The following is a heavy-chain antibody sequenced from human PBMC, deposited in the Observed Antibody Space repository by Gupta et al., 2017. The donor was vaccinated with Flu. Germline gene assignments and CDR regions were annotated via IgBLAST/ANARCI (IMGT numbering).Heavy chain of an antibody. CDR3: ARHYKDTYAYQSDFDY. V-gene: IGHV4-59*08. J-gene: IGHJ4*02. D-gene: IGHD5-18*01. Sequence: QVQLQESGPGLVKPSETLSLTCTISGGSSSNYYWSWIRQPPGKGLEWIAYINYNGRTNYNPSLKSRASISVDTSKNQFSLRLNSVTAADTAVYYCARHYKDTYAYQSDFDYWGQGTLLTVSS. CDR2: INYNGRT. CDR1: GGSSSNYY.